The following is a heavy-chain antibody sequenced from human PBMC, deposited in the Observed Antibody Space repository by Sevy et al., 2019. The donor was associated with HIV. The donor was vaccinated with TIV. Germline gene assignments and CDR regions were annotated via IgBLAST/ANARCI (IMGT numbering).Heavy chain of an antibody. CDR2: IGTAGDT. CDR1: GFTFSSYD. D-gene: IGHD1-1*01. Sequence: GGSLRLSCAASGFTFSSYDMHWVRQATGKGLEWVSAIGTAGDTYYPGSVKGRFTISRENAKNSLYLQMNSLRAGDTAVYYCARAYPRTGTAGYYYGMDVWGQGTTVTVSS. J-gene: IGHJ6*02. CDR3: ARAYPRTGTAGYYYGMDV. V-gene: IGHV3-13*01.